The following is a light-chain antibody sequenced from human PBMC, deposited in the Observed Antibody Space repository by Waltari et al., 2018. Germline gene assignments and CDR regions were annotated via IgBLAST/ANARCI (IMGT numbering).Light chain of an antibody. CDR1: TNDLGSYNY. CDR2: EVT. V-gene: IGLV2-11*01. CDR3: CSYAGSYTWV. Sequence: SALPQPRSVSGSPGQSVTIACTGPTNDLGSYNYISWYQQHPGTAPKLIILEVTTRPSGCPDRLFGSNSGNTAFLTTSGLRAEDEAEYYCCSYAGSYTWVFGGGTKLTVV. J-gene: IGLJ3*02.